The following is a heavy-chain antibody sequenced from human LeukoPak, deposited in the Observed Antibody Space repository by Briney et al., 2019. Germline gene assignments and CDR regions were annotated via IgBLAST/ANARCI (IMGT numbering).Heavy chain of an antibody. CDR1: GYSFTSYW. CDR2: IYPGDSDT. V-gene: IGHV5-51*01. J-gene: IGHJ5*02. CDR3: ARHYGSSWYPPNWFDP. Sequence: PGESLKISGKGSGYSFTSYWIGWVRQMPGKGLEWMGIIYPGDSDTRYSPSFQGQVTISADKSISTAYLQWSSLKASDTAMYYCARHYGSSWYPPNWFDPWGQGTLVTVSS. D-gene: IGHD6-13*01.